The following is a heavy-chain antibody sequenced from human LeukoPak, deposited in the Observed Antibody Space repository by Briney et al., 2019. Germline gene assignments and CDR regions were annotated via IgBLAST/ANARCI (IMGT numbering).Heavy chain of an antibody. CDR2: VSGSGGST. V-gene: IGHV3-23*01. D-gene: IGHD1-26*01. CDR1: GFTFSSYA. CDR3: AKDKWELPTYFDY. Sequence: GGSLRLSCAASGFTFSSYAMSWVRQAPGKGLEWVSAVSGSGGSTYYADSVKGRFTISRDNSKNTLYLQMNSLRAEDTAVYYCAKDKWELPTYFDYWGQGTLVTVSS. J-gene: IGHJ4*02.